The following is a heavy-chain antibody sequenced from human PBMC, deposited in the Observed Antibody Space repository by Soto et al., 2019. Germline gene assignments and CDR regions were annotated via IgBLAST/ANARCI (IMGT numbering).Heavy chain of an antibody. V-gene: IGHV3-23*01. J-gene: IGHJ4*02. D-gene: IGHD2-2*01. Sequence: EVQLLESGGGLVQPGGSLRLSCAASGFTFKSYAMNWVRQAPGKGLEWVSTISGSGGSTYNADSVKGRFTISRDNSKNTLSMQMNSLRDEDTAVYYCAKGRSCSSSSCYATYLDYWGPGTPVTVSS. CDR3: AKGRSCSSSSCYATYLDY. CDR2: ISGSGGST. CDR1: GFTFKSYA.